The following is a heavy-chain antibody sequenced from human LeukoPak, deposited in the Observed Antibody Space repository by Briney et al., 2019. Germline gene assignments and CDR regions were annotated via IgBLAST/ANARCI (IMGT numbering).Heavy chain of an antibody. CDR3: ARDFSEGWLVRHYYYYYYMDV. CDR2: IYTSGST. V-gene: IGHV4-4*07. Sequence: SETLSLTCTVPGGSISSYYWSWIRQPAGKGLEWNGRIYTSGSTNYNPSLKSRVTMSVDTPKNQFSLKLSSVTAADTTVYYCARDFSEGWLVRHYYYYYYMDVWGKGTTVTVSS. D-gene: IGHD6-19*01. J-gene: IGHJ6*03. CDR1: GGSISSYY.